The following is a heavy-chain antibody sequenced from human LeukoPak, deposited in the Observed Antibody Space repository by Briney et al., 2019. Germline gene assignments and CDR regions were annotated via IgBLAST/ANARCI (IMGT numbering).Heavy chain of an antibody. Sequence: SVKVSCKASGGTFSSYAISWVRQALGQGLEWMGGIIPIFGTANYAQKFQGRVTITADESTSTAYMELSSLRSEDTAVYYCARTAPPSVHSSSWYYLFYWGQGTLVTVSS. V-gene: IGHV1-69*01. J-gene: IGHJ4*02. CDR1: GGTFSSYA. D-gene: IGHD6-13*01. CDR2: IIPIFGTA. CDR3: ARTAPPSVHSSSWYYLFY.